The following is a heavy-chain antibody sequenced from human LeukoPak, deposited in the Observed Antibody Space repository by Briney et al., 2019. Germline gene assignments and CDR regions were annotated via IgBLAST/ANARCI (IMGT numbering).Heavy chain of an antibody. Sequence: ASVKVSCKASGYTFTSYGISWVRQAPGQGLEWMGWISAYNGNTNYAQKLQGRVTMTTDTSTSTAYMELRSLRSDDTAVYYCARDSEYYDILTGYYWGRSRPAEYFQHWGQGTLVTVSS. CDR2: ISAYNGNT. CDR1: GYTFTSYG. D-gene: IGHD3-9*01. V-gene: IGHV1-18*01. J-gene: IGHJ1*01. CDR3: ARDSEYYDILTGYYWGRSRPAEYFQH.